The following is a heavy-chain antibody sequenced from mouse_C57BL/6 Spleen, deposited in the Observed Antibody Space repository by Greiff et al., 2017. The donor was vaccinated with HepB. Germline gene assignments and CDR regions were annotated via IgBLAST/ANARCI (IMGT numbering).Heavy chain of an antibody. J-gene: IGHJ3*01. Sequence: EVKLMESGPGLVKPSQSLSLTCSVTGYSITSGYYWNWIRQFPGNKLEWMGYISYDGSNNYNPSLKNRISITRDTSKNQFFLKLNSVTTEDTATYYCARGDYSNYEAWFAYWGQGTLVTVSA. CDR3: ARGDYSNYEAWFAY. CDR1: GYSITSGYY. D-gene: IGHD2-5*01. V-gene: IGHV3-6*01. CDR2: ISYDGSN.